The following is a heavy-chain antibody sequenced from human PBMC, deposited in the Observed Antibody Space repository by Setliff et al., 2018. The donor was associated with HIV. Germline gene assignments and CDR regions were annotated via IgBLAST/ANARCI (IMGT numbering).Heavy chain of an antibody. J-gene: IGHJ3*02. D-gene: IGHD2-2*01. CDR3: ARSVWAVVVPTDPAVDAFAI. CDR2: IIPIFGTP. CDR1: GGTFSTYT. Sequence: SVKVSCKTSGGTFSTYTIAWVRQAPGQGLEWMGRIIPIFGTPNYAQKFQGRVTITADKSTSTVYLDLGSLTSEGTAMYYCARSVWAVVVPTDPAVDAFAIWGQGTMVTVSS. V-gene: IGHV1-69*08.